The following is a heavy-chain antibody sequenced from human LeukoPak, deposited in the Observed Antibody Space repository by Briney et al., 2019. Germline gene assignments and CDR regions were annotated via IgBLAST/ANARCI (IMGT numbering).Heavy chain of an antibody. CDR2: VYYTGTT. J-gene: IGHJ4*02. CDR1: GGSISGHF. V-gene: IGHV4-59*08. Sequence: SETLSLTCTVSGGSISGHFWSWIRQPPGKGLEWIGYVYYTGTTTYNPSLKSRVTISVDMSKNRFSLNLSSVTAADTAVYYCARLLGSSTAVDYWGQGTLVTVSS. D-gene: IGHD1-14*01. CDR3: ARLLGSSTAVDY.